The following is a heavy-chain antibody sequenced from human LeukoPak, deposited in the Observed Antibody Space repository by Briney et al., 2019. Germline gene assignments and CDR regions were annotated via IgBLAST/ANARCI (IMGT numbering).Heavy chain of an antibody. D-gene: IGHD3-10*01. Sequence: SETLSLTCTVSGDSMSGYSWSWLRQPAGKELEWIGRIYSSYFTEYNLSLDGRVTMSIDTSKDQFSLMLDSVTAADTAVYYCARVHIVTGTYFDSWGQGALVTVSS. CDR1: GDSMSGYS. CDR2: IYSSYFT. CDR3: ARVHIVTGTYFDS. V-gene: IGHV4-4*07. J-gene: IGHJ4*02.